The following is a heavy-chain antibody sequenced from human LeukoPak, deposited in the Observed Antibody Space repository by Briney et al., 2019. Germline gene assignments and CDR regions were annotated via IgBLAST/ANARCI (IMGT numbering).Heavy chain of an antibody. D-gene: IGHD3-10*01. J-gene: IGHJ4*02. CDR1: GFTFDDYA. V-gene: IGHV3-9*01. CDR3: ATVLLWFGASSRDY. Sequence: GGSLRLSCAASGFTFDDYAMHWVRQAPGKGLEWVSGISRNSGSIGYADSVKGRFTISRDNAKNSLYLQMNSLRSEDTAVHYCATVLLWFGASSRDYWGQGTLVTVSS. CDR2: ISRNSGSI.